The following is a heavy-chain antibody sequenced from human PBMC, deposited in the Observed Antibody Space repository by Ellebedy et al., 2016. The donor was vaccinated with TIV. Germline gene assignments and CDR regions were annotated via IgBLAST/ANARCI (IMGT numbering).Heavy chain of an antibody. D-gene: IGHD2-21*01. V-gene: IGHV3-11*06. CDR3: ARSYSPPHYGMDV. J-gene: IGHJ6*02. Sequence: PGGSLRLSCAASGFTFSDYYMSWIRQAPGKGLEWVSYISSSSSYTNYADSVKGRFTISRDNAKNSLYLQMNSLRAEDTAVYYCARSYSPPHYGMDVWGQGTTVTVSS. CDR2: ISSSSSYT. CDR1: GFTFSDYY.